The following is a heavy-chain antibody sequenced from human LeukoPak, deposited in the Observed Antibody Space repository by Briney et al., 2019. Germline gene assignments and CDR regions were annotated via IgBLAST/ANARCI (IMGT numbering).Heavy chain of an antibody. Sequence: GGSLRLSCTASGFTFSGYSMDWIRQAPGKGLEWVSSFGTRSTSIYHAGSVKGRFAISRDNAKNSLYLQMNSLRAEDTALYYCAREVSEGFDFWGQGTLVTVSS. J-gene: IGHJ4*02. CDR2: FGTRSTSI. CDR1: GFTFSGYS. V-gene: IGHV3-21*01. CDR3: AREVSEGFDF. D-gene: IGHD3-22*01.